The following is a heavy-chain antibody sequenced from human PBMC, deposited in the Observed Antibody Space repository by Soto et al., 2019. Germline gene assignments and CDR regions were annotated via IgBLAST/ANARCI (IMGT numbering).Heavy chain of an antibody. CDR1: GFTFSSYW. J-gene: IGHJ4*02. CDR2: IKQDGSEK. D-gene: IGHD1-1*01. V-gene: IGHV3-7*01. Sequence: GGSLRLSCAASGFTFSSYWMSWVRQAPGKGLEWVANIKQDGSEKYYVDSVKGRFTISRDNAKNSLYLQMNSLRAEDTAVYYCAREVGPRRNILDGYWGQGTLVTVSS. CDR3: AREVGPRRNILDGY.